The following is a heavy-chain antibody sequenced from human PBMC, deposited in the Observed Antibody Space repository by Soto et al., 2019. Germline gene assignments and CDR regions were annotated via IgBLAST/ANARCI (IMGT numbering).Heavy chain of an antibody. V-gene: IGHV3-30*18. CDR3: AKERVESGLGEIDY. CDR1: GFAFRTSG. D-gene: IGHD3-16*01. CDR2: ISYDGSRE. J-gene: IGHJ4*02. Sequence: QVQLVESGGGVIQPGRSLRLSCAASGFAFRTSGMHWVRQAPGKGLQWVAIISYDGSREYYLDSVKGRFTISSDNPKNTLYLQMDSLRAEDTAVYYCAKERVESGLGEIDYWGQGTLVSVSS.